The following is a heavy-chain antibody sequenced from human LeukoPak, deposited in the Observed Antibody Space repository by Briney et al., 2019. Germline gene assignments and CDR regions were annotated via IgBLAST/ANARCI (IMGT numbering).Heavy chain of an antibody. D-gene: IGHD3-22*01. CDR1: GFTFSDYY. J-gene: IGHJ4*02. CDR3: VSYYDSSGYYAGAIDY. Sequence: GGSLRLSCAASGFTFSDYYMSWIRQAPGKGLEWVSYISSSGSTIYYADSVKGRFTISRDNAKNSLYLQMNSLRAEDTAVYYCVSYYDSSGYYAGAIDYWGQGTLVTVSS. CDR2: ISSSGSTI. V-gene: IGHV3-11*01.